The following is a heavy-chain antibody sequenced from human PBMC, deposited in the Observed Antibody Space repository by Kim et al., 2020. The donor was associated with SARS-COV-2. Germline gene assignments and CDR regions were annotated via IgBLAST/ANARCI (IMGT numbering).Heavy chain of an antibody. Sequence: GGSLRLSCAASGFIFSSYAMIWVRQAPGEGLEWLATIWYDGSIKYYKDSLKGRFTISRDNSTNTLFLQMNSLRVEDTAVYYCAREPITGYGLDVWGQGTTVTVFS. CDR2: IWYDGSIK. J-gene: IGHJ6*02. V-gene: IGHV3-33*02. CDR1: GFIFSSYA. D-gene: IGHD3-3*01. CDR3: AREPITGYGLDV.